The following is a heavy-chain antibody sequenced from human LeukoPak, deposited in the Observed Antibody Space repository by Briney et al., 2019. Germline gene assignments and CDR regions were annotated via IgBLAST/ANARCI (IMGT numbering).Heavy chain of an antibody. CDR3: ARMYYYDSSGYNDY. J-gene: IGHJ4*02. V-gene: IGHV3-20*04. D-gene: IGHD3-22*01. CDR2: INWNGGST. CDR1: GFTFDDYG. Sequence: PGGSLRLSCAASGFTFDDYGMSWVRHAPGKGLEWVSGINWNGGSTGYADSVKGRFTISRDNAKNSLYLQMNSLRAEDTALYYCARMYYYDSSGYNDYWGQGTLVTVSS.